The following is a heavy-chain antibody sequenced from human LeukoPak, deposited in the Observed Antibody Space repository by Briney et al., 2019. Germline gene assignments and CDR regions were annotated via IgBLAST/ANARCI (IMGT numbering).Heavy chain of an antibody. CDR3: ARGQAAMVEGSDMDV. CDR2: INPNSGGT. CDR1: GYTFTGYY. J-gene: IGHJ6*03. Sequence: VASVKVSCKASGYTFTGYYMHWVRQAPGQGLEWVGWINPNSGGTNYAQKFQGRVTMTRDTSISTAYMELSRLRSDDTAVYYCARGQAAMVEGSDMDVWGKGTTVTISS. D-gene: IGHD5-18*01. V-gene: IGHV1-2*02.